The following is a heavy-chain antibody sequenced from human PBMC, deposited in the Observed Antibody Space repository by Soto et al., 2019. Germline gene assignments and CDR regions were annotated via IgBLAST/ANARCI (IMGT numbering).Heavy chain of an antibody. J-gene: IGHJ6*02. CDR3: ARPITIFGMVMIYYYYGMDV. CDR1: GFTFSSYS. CDR2: ISSSSSYI. Sequence: EVQLVESGGGLVKPGGSLRLSCAASGFTFSSYSMNWVRQAPGKGLEWVSSISSSSSYIYYADSVKGRFTISRDNAKNSLYLQMNSLRAEATAVYYCARPITIFGMVMIYYYYGMDVWGQGTTVTVSS. V-gene: IGHV3-21*01. D-gene: IGHD3-3*01.